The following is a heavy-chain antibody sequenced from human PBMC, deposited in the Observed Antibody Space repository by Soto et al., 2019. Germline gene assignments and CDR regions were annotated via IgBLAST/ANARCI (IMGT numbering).Heavy chain of an antibody. D-gene: IGHD3-22*01. CDR3: AIPREYYYDRNGYDSDAFDI. Sequence: GESLKSSFQGSGYSFTSYWISWVRQMPGKVLGLMGRIDHSDSYTNYSPSFQGHVTISADKSIRTAYLQWSSLKASDTAMYYCAIPREYYYDRNGYDSDAFDIWGQGTMVHVS. V-gene: IGHV5-10-1*01. CDR2: IDHSDSYT. J-gene: IGHJ3*02. CDR1: GYSFTSYW.